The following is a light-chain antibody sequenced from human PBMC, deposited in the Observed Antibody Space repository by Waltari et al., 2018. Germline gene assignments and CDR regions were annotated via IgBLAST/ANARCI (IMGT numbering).Light chain of an antibody. CDR3: TSYTAGNIVI. Sequence: QSALTQPASVSGSLGQSIILPCTGTSSDIGHNNYVSWYQHHPGKAPKLIIYEVNNRPSGTSYRFSGSKSSSTASLTISGVQAEDEAHYYCTSYTAGNIVIFGGGTKVTVL. CDR2: EVN. CDR1: SSDIGHNNY. V-gene: IGLV2-14*01. J-gene: IGLJ2*01.